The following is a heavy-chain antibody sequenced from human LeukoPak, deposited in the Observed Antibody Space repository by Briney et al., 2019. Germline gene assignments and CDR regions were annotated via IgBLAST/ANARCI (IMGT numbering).Heavy chain of an antibody. V-gene: IGHV3-23*01. D-gene: IGHD3-22*01. Sequence: GGSLRLSCAASGFTFSSYAMSWVRQAPGKGLEWVSAISGSGGSTYYADSVKGRFTISRDSSKNTLYLQMNSLRAEDTAVYYCAKGGVPYYYDSSGYYYLFDYWGQGTLVTVSS. CDR1: GFTFSSYA. J-gene: IGHJ4*02. CDR3: AKGGVPYYYDSSGYYYLFDY. CDR2: ISGSGGST.